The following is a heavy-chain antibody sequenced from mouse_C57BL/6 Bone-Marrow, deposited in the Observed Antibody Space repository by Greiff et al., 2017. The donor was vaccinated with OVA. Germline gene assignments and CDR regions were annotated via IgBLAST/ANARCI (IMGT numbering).Heavy chain of an antibody. V-gene: IGHV3-8*01. CDR1: GYSITSDY. D-gene: IGHD4-1*01. CDR2: ISYSGST. J-gene: IGHJ2*01. Sequence: EVQLQQSGPGLAKPSQTLSLTCSVTGYSITSDYWNWIRKIPGNKLEYMGYISYSGSTYYNPSLNSRIAITRDTSKNQYYLQLNSVTTEDTATYDCARWVLTGYYFDYWGQGTTLSVSS. CDR3: ARWVLTGYYFDY.